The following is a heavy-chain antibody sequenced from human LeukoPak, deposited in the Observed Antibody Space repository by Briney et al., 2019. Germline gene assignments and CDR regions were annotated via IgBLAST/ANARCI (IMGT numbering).Heavy chain of an antibody. V-gene: IGHV3-21*01. Sequence: PGGSLRLSCAASGFSLSSYEMNWVRQAPGKGLEWVSSISSSSSYIYYADSVKGRFTISRDNAKNSLYLQMNSLRAEDTAVYYCARDRGIAVAGTDLRSDYWGQGTLVTVSS. CDR2: ISSSSSYI. J-gene: IGHJ4*02. CDR3: ARDRGIAVAGTDLRSDY. D-gene: IGHD6-19*01. CDR1: GFSLSSYE.